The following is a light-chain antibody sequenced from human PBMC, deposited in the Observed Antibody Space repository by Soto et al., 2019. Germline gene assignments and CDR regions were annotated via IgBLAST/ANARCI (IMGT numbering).Light chain of an antibody. CDR1: NSNIGTNY. V-gene: IGLV1-47*02. J-gene: IGLJ3*02. Sequence: QSVLTQPPSASGTPGQRVTISSSGSNSNIGTNYVYWYQQLPGTAPKLLLYSNDQRPSGVPDRFSGSKSGTSAYLAISGLRSEDEADYYCAAWDDSLSGWVFGGGTKVTVL. CDR3: AAWDDSLSGWV. CDR2: SND.